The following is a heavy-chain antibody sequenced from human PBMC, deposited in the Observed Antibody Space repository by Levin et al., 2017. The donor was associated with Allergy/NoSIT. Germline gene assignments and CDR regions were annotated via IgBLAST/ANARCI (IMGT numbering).Heavy chain of an antibody. CDR1: GDSISNSDW. V-gene: IGHV4-4*02. Sequence: SQTLSLTCTVSGDSISNSDWWTWVRQPPGKGLEWIGDISPGGNTNNNPSLKSRVTISVDKSKNQFSLNLNSVTAADTAVYYCARTTFTGYVDYWGQGTLVTVSS. CDR3: ARTTFTGYVDY. CDR2: ISPGGNT. J-gene: IGHJ4*02. D-gene: IGHD2/OR15-2a*01.